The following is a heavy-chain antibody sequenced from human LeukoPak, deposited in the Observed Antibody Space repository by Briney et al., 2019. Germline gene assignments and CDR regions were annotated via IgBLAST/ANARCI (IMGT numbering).Heavy chain of an antibody. Sequence: PSETLSLTCTVSGGSISYYYWSWILQPPGKGLEWIGYIYSSGSTNYNPSLKSRVPISVDTSKNQFSLKLSSVTAADTAVYYCAGFEYCGGDCYTDYWGQGTLVTVSS. CDR2: IYSSGST. CDR3: AGFEYCGGDCYTDY. V-gene: IGHV4-59*08. D-gene: IGHD2-21*02. CDR1: GGSISYYY. J-gene: IGHJ4*02.